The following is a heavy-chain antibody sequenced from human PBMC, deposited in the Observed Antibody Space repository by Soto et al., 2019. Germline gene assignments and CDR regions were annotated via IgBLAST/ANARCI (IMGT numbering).Heavy chain of an antibody. V-gene: IGHV4-59*08. D-gene: IGHD5-12*01. Sequence: SETLSLTCTVSGGSISSYYWSWIRQPPGKGLEWIGYIYYSGSTNYNPSLKSRVTISVDTSKNQFSLKLSSVTAADTAVYYCARLHDSGYDPYFQHWGQGTLVTVSS. J-gene: IGHJ1*01. CDR2: IYYSGST. CDR3: ARLHDSGYDPYFQH. CDR1: GGSISSYY.